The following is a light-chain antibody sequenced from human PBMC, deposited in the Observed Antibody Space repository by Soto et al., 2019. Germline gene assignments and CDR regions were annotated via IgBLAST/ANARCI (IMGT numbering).Light chain of an antibody. V-gene: IGKV1-27*01. CDR2: AAS. Sequence: DIQMTQSPSTLSGSVGDRVTITCRASQTISSWLAWYQQKPGKVPKLLIYAASTLQSGVPSRFSGSGSGTDFTLTISSLQPDDVATYYCQKYNSAPWTFGQGTKVDIK. CDR3: QKYNSAPWT. CDR1: QTISSW. J-gene: IGKJ1*01.